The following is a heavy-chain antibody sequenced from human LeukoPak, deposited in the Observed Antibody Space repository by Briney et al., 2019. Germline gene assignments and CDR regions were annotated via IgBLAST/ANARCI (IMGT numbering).Heavy chain of an antibody. CDR3: ARDGLIAADY. CDR2: INSDGSST. J-gene: IGHJ4*02. D-gene: IGHD6-25*01. V-gene: IGHV3-74*01. Sequence: PGGSLRLSCAASSFTVSNNYMSWVRQAPGKGLVWVSRINSDGSSTSYADSVKGRFTISRDNAKNTLYLQMNSLRAEDTAVYYCARDGLIAADYWGQGTLVTVSS. CDR1: SFTVSNNY.